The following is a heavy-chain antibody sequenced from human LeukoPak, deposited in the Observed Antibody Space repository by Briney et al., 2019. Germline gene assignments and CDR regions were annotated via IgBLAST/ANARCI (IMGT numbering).Heavy chain of an antibody. Sequence: GGSLRLSCAASGFTFSSYGMHWVRQAPGKGLEWVAFIRYDGSNKYYADSVKGRFTISRDNSKNTLYLQMNSLRAEDTAVYYCAKAPSITMVRGVISYHYGMDVWGQGTTVTVSS. CDR3: AKAPSITMVRGVISYHYGMDV. CDR2: IRYDGSNK. V-gene: IGHV3-30*02. CDR1: GFTFSSYG. J-gene: IGHJ6*02. D-gene: IGHD3-10*01.